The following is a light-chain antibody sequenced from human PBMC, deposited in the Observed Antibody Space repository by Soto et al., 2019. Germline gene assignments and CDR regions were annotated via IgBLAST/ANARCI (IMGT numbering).Light chain of an antibody. V-gene: IGLV1-36*01. J-gene: IGLJ2*01. CDR1: RSNVGNNV. Sequence: QPVLTQAPSVSEAPRQRVTISCSGSRSNVGNNVVNWYQQLPGKAPKLLIYYDDLQPSGVSTRFSASKSGTSASLAISGLQSEDEADYYCAAWDDSLNGLVFGGGTKLTVL. CDR3: AAWDDSLNGLV. CDR2: YDD.